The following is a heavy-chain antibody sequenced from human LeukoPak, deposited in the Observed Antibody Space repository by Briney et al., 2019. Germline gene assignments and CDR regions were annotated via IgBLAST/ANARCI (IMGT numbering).Heavy chain of an antibody. D-gene: IGHD2-2*01. V-gene: IGHV3-23*01. CDR2: ISGSGGST. Sequence: GSLRLSCAASGFTFSSYAMSWVRQAPGKGLEWVSAISGSGGSTYYADSVKGRFTISRDNSKNTLYLQMNSLRAEDTAVYYCARVAGLGYCSSTSCPLYYFDYWGQGTLVTVSS. CDR3: ARVAGLGYCSSTSCPLYYFDY. J-gene: IGHJ4*02. CDR1: GFTFSSYA.